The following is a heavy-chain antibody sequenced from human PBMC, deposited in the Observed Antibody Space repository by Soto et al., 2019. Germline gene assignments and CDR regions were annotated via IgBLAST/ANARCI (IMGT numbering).Heavy chain of an antibody. D-gene: IGHD3-16*01. CDR2: ISTYSGKT. J-gene: IGHJ6*02. V-gene: IGHV1-18*04. CDR1: GYKFITYG. CDR3: ARALGTNGLDV. Sequence: ASVKVSCKASGYKFITYGITWVRQAPGQGLEWMGGISTYSGKTDYAQSLQDRVTMTTDTSTSTAYMELGSLRSNDTAVYYCARALGTNGLDVWG.